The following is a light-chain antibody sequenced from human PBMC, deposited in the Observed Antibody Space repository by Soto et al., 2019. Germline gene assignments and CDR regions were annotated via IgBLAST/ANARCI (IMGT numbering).Light chain of an antibody. CDR3: LQHNSFPRT. V-gene: IGKV1-33*01. Sequence: DIQMTQSPSSLSASVGDRVTITCQASQDINNYLNWYQQKPGKAPKLLIYDASNLETGVPSRFTGGGSGTDFTLTISNLQPEDFATYYCLQHNSFPRTFGQGTKVDIK. CDR1: QDINNY. J-gene: IGKJ1*01. CDR2: DAS.